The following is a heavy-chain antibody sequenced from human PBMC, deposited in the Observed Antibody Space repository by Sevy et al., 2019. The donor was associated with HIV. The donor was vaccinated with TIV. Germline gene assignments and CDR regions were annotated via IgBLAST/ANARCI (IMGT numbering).Heavy chain of an antibody. V-gene: IGHV3-48*03. CDR3: ARGGRRIDVYNRKDAFDI. J-gene: IGHJ3*02. CDR2: ISSSGSSM. D-gene: IGHD1-20*01. Sequence: GGCLRLSCAASGFTFSSYEMNWVRQAPGKGLEWLSHISSSGSSMYYADSVKGRFTISRDNAKNSLYLQMNSLRAEDSAVYYCARGGRRIDVYNRKDAFDIWGQGTMVTVSS. CDR1: GFTFSSYE.